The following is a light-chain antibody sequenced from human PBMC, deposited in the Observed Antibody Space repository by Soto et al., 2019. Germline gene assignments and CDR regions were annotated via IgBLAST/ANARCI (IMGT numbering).Light chain of an antibody. CDR1: QSISSR. Sequence: DIQMTQSPSTLSASVGDRVTITCRASQSISSRLAWYQQKPGKAPKLLIYKASSLESGVPSRFSGSGSGTEFHLTISSLQPDEFSTYYCQQYNSYWTFGQGTKVDIK. V-gene: IGKV1-5*03. J-gene: IGKJ1*01. CDR2: KAS. CDR3: QQYNSYWT.